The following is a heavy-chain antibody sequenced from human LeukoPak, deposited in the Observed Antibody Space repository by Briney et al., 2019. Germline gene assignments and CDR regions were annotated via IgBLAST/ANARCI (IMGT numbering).Heavy chain of an antibody. Sequence: WASVKVSCKASGYTFTGYYMHWVRQAPGQGLEWMGWINPNSGGTNYAQKFQGRVTMTRDTSISTAYMELSRLRSDDTAVYYCARGMALLVVVPAAVDYWGQGTLVTVSS. CDR1: GYTFTGYY. D-gene: IGHD2-2*01. J-gene: IGHJ4*02. CDR3: ARGMALLVVVPAAVDY. CDR2: INPNSGGT. V-gene: IGHV1-2*02.